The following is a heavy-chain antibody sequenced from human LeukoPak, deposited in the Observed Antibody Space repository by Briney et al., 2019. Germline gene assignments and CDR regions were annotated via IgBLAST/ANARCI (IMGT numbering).Heavy chain of an antibody. CDR1: GGSFSGYY. Sequence: SETLSLTCAVYGGSFSGYYWSWIRQPPGKGLEWIGEINHSGSTNYNPSLKSRVTISVDTSKNQFSLKLSSVTAADTAVYYCALASRSNYYYYGMDVWGQGTTVTV. CDR3: ALASRSNYYYYGMDV. J-gene: IGHJ6*02. CDR2: INHSGST. V-gene: IGHV4-34*01.